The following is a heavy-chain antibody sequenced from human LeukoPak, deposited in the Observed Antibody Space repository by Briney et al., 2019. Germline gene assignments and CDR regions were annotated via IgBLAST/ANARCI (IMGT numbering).Heavy chain of an antibody. D-gene: IGHD2-15*01. CDR3: ARGSVYCSGGSCYSIYYGMDV. CDR1: GGSISSSSYS. V-gene: IGHV4-39*07. CDR2: IYYSEST. Sequence: SETLSLTCTVSGGSISSSSYSWGWIRQPPGKGLEWIGSIYYSESTYYNPSLKSRVTISVDTSKNQFSLKLSSVTAADTAVYYCARGSVYCSGGSCYSIYYGMDVWGQGTTVTVSS. J-gene: IGHJ6*02.